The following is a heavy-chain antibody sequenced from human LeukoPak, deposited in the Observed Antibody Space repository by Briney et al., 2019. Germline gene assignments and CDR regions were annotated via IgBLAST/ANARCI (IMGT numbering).Heavy chain of an antibody. CDR1: GFTFSNYW. V-gene: IGHV3-7*01. D-gene: IGHD3-3*01. Sequence: GGSLRLSCAASGFTFSNYWMSWLRRAPGKGLEGVASIKQDGSETYYVDSVRGRFTISRDNPKKSLYLQMNSLSAEDTAVYYCARDFWGAYRVDYFDYWGQGTLVTVSS. CDR2: IKQDGSET. CDR3: ARDFWGAYRVDYFDY. J-gene: IGHJ4*02.